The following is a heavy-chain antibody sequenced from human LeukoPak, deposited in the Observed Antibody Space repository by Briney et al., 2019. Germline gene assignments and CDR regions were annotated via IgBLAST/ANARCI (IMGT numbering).Heavy chain of an antibody. V-gene: IGHV4-34*01. CDR1: GGSFSGYY. CDR3: ARGLTA. J-gene: IGHJ4*02. CDR2: INHSGST. Sequence: SETLSLTCAVYGGSFSGYYWSWIRQPPGRGLEWIGEINHSGSTNYNPSLKSRVTISVDTSKNQFSLKLSSVTAADTAVYYCARGLTAWGQGTLVTVSS. D-gene: IGHD2-21*02.